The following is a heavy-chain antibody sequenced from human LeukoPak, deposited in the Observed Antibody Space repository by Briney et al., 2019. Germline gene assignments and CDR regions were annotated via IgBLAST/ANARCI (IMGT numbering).Heavy chain of an antibody. Sequence: AASVKVSCKASGYTFTGYYMHWVRQATGQGLEWMGWMNPNSGNTAYAQKFQGRVTITRNTSIRTAYMELSSLRSEDTAVYYCAREHTEAFDIWGQGTMVTVSS. CDR1: GYTFTGYY. J-gene: IGHJ3*02. CDR3: AREHTEAFDI. V-gene: IGHV1-8*03. CDR2: MNPNSGNT.